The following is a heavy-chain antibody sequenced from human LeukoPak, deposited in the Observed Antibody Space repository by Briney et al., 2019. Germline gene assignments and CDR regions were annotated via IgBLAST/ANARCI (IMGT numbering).Heavy chain of an antibody. CDR1: GGSITSSSYY. CDR2: ISGSGGST. D-gene: IGHD3-3*01. J-gene: IGHJ4*02. CDR3: AKESYDDFWSGYFDY. Sequence: PSETLSLTCTVSGGSITSSSYYWGWLRQPPGKGLEWVSAISGSGGSTYYADSVKGRFTISRDNSKNTLYLQMNSLRAEDTAVYYCAKESYDDFWSGYFDYWGQGTLVTVSS. V-gene: IGHV3-23*01.